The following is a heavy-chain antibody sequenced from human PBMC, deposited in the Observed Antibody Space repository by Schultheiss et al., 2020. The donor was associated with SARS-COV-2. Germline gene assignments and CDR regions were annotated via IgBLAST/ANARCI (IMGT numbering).Heavy chain of an antibody. CDR3: AKGDHMVRGVIDY. Sequence: SLRLSCAASGFTFSSYWMSWVRQAPGKGLEWVSAISGSGGSTYYADSVKGRFTISRDNSKNTLYLQMNSLRAEDTAVYYCAKGDHMVRGVIDYWGQGTLVTVSS. CDR2: ISGSGGST. CDR1: GFTFSSYW. V-gene: IGHV3-23*01. J-gene: IGHJ4*02. D-gene: IGHD3-10*01.